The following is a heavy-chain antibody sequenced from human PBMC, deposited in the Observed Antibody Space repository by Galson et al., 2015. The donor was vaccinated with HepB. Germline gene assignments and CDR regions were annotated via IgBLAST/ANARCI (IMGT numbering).Heavy chain of an antibody. J-gene: IGHJ6*04. CDR2: ISYDGSNK. Sequence: SLRLSCAASGFTFSSYGMHWVRQAPGKGLEWVAVISYDGSNKYYADSVKGRFTISRDNSKNTLYLQMNSLRAEDTAVYYCAKGLDEMDVWGKGTTVTVSS. CDR1: GFTFSSYG. D-gene: IGHD6-19*01. V-gene: IGHV3-30*18. CDR3: AKGLDEMDV.